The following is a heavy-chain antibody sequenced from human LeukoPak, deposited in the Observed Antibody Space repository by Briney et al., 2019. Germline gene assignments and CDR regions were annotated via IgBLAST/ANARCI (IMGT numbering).Heavy chain of an antibody. J-gene: IGHJ4*02. CDR2: ISNNGGST. Sequence: TGGSLRLSCAASGFPFSSYAMHWVRQAPGKGLELVSTISNNGGSTYFANSVKGRFTISRDNSKNTLFLQMGSLRPEDMAVYYCARDPHCDTTTCLSYFDYWGRGTLDTVSS. V-gene: IGHV3-64*01. CDR1: GFPFSSYA. D-gene: IGHD2-2*01. CDR3: ARDPHCDTTTCLSYFDY.